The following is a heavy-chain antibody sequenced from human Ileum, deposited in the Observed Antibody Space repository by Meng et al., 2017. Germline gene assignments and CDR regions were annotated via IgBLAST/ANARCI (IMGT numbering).Heavy chain of an antibody. CDR2: ISTGGTT. Sequence: LKISCAASEFTFSSYDMYWVRQGIGKVLEWVSAISTGGTTYYSDSVKGRFTISREDAKNSLYLQMDSLRDGDPAVYYCTSSGGDGYNFPFVYWGQGTLVTVSS. CDR3: TSSGGDGYNFPFVY. J-gene: IGHJ4*02. D-gene: IGHD5-24*01. CDR1: EFTFSSYD. V-gene: IGHV3-13*01.